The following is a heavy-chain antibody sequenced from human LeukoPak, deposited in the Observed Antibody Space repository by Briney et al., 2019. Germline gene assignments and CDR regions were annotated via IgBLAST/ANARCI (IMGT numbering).Heavy chain of an antibody. CDR1: GFTFSSYS. J-gene: IGHJ4*02. V-gene: IGHV3-21*01. CDR3: ASLMYYDFWSGYYRLDY. CDR2: ISSSSSYI. D-gene: IGHD3-3*01. Sequence: GGSLRLSCAASGFTFSSYSMNWVRQAPGKGLEWVSSISSSSSYIYYADSVKGRFTISRDNAKNSLYLQMNGLRAEDTAVYYCASLMYYDFWSGYYRLDYWGQGTLVTVSS.